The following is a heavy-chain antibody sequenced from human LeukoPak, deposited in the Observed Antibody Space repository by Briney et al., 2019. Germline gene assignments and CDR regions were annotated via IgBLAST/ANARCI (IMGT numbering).Heavy chain of an antibody. CDR2: IYHSEST. J-gene: IGHJ4*02. D-gene: IGHD2-15*01. Sequence: PSETLSLTCTVSGGSISSSSYYWGWIRQPPGKGLEWIGSIYHSESTYYNPSLKSRVTISVDTSKKQFSLKLTSVTAADTAVYYCARRGRGTSGYLDYWGQGTLVTVSS. CDR1: GGSISSSSYY. CDR3: ARRGRGTSGYLDY. V-gene: IGHV4-39*01.